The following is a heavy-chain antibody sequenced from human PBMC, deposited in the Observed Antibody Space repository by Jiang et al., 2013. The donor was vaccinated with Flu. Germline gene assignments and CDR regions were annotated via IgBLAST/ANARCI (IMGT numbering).Heavy chain of an antibody. CDR3: AYDSSAYSYYYDY. J-gene: IGHJ4*02. CDR2: IRSKTYGGTT. Sequence: VQLLESGGGLIKPGRSLRLSCTASGFTFGDYAMTWFRQAPGEGLEWVGFIRSKTYGGTTEYAASVRGRFTISRDDSKSIAYLQMNSLKTEDTAVYYCAYDSSAYSYYYDYWGQGTLVTVSS. D-gene: IGHD3-22*01. V-gene: IGHV3-49*05. CDR1: GFTFGDYA.